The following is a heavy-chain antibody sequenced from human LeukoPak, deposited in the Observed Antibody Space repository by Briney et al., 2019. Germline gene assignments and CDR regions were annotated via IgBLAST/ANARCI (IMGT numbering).Heavy chain of an antibody. CDR2: IYYGGST. D-gene: IGHD3-10*01. CDR1: NGSISSYDSY. CDR3: ARVSRGGSGSGAFDL. J-gene: IGHJ3*01. Sequence: SQTLSLTCTVSNGSISSYDSYWSWIRQPPGKGLDWIAYIYYGGSTDSTPSLKSRVTISVDTSKNQFSLRLTSVTAADTAVYYCARVSRGGSGSGAFDLWGQGTMVTVSS. V-gene: IGHV4-30-4*01.